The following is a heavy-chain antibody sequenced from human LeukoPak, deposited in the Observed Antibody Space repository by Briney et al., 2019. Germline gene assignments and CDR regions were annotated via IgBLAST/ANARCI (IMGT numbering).Heavy chain of an antibody. CDR1: GFTFSGFE. CDR3: ARDPGHCSSTSCYKFFDY. Sequence: GGSLRLSCAASGFTFSGFEMNWVRQAPGKGLEWVSYSSSSGSTIYYADSVKGRFTVSRDNAKISLYLQMNSLRAEDTAVYYCARDPGHCSSTSCYKFFDYWGQGTLVTVSS. J-gene: IGHJ4*02. D-gene: IGHD2-2*02. V-gene: IGHV3-48*03. CDR2: SSSSGSTI.